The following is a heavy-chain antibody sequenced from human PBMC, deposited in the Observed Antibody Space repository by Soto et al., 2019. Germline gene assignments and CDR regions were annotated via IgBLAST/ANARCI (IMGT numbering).Heavy chain of an antibody. Sequence: PPETLSLTCTISGGSISVYYWSWIRQPPGQGLEWIGYIYDTGSPYYNPSLKSRVIISADTSKNQISLNLTSATAADTAVYYCARGVGSSPPRYWGRGTLVTVSS. CDR3: ARGVGSSPPRY. D-gene: IGHD1-26*01. CDR2: IYDTGSP. CDR1: GGSISVYY. J-gene: IGHJ4*02. V-gene: IGHV4-59*01.